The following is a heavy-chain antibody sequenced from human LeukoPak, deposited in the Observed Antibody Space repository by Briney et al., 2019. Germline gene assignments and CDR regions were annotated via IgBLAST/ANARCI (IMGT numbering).Heavy chain of an antibody. J-gene: IGHJ4*02. CDR2: ISNSGSAL. Sequence: GGSLRLSFAASGFIFSSYTMNWVRQAPGKGLEWVSYISNSGSALNYADSVKGRFTISRDNAKNSLYLQMNSLRAEDTAVYYCARPAPGTYSTFDYWGPGTLVTVSS. D-gene: IGHD6-13*01. CDR3: ARPAPGTYSTFDY. CDR1: GFIFSSYT. V-gene: IGHV3-48*01.